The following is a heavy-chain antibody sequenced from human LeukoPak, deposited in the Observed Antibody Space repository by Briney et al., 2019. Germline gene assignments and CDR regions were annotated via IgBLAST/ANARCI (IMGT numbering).Heavy chain of an antibody. CDR1: GFTFSSYA. V-gene: IGHV3-7*01. Sequence: GGSLRLSCAASGFTFSSYAMSWVRQAPGKGLEWVANIKQDGSERYHAASVKARFTISRDNAKNSLFLQMNSLRAEDTAVYYCVKNWDYWGQGTLVTVSS. J-gene: IGHJ4*02. CDR3: VKNWDY. CDR2: IKQDGSER. D-gene: IGHD2/OR15-2a*01.